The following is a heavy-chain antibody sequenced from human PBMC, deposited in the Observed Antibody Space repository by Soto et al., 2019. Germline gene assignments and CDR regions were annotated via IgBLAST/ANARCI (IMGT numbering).Heavy chain of an antibody. J-gene: IGHJ4*02. D-gene: IGHD1-26*01. CDR1: GFTFSDYP. CDR2: ISYDGRVK. Sequence: QVQLVESGGGVVQPGRSLSLSCAASGFTFSDYPMHWFGQAPGKGLEWVAVISYDGRVKYYVDSVKGRFTISRDDSKNTLYLQINSLRVDDTAVYYCARDFIVGAPDYFDYWGQGTLVTVSS. CDR3: ARDFIVGAPDYFDY. V-gene: IGHV3-30*04.